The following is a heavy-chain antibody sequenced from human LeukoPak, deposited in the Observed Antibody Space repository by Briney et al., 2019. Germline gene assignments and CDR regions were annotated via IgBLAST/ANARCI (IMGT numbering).Heavy chain of an antibody. Sequence: PSETLSLTCTVSGGSITTYYWSWIRQPPGKGLEWIGYMYTTGNTNYNPSLASVVTLSLDTSKHQFSMTLSSVTAADTAVYYCAKHDTLFGAAHFYMDVWGKGTTVTVSS. CDR3: AKHDTLFGAAHFYMDV. J-gene: IGHJ6*03. CDR2: MYTTGNT. V-gene: IGHV4-59*08. CDR1: GGSITTYY. D-gene: IGHD3-3*01.